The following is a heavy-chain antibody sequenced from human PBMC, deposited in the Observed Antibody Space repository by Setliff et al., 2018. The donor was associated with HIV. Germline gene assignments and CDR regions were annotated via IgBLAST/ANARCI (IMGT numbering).Heavy chain of an antibody. V-gene: IGHV4-59*11. J-gene: IGHJ6*03. CDR1: GGSIENLY. CDR2: VYSTGST. D-gene: IGHD7-27*01. Sequence: PSETLSLTCTVSGGSIENLYWTGSRQPSGRGLEWIGYVYSTGSTKYNPSLKRRATMSDDTSKNQISLTLTSVSAADTAVYYCASTSMGMTRKPIWYYHMDVWGHGITVTVSS. CDR3: ASTSMGMTRKPIWYYHMDV.